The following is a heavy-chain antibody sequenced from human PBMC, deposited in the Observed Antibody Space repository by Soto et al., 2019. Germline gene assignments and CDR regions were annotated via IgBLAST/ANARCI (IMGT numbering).Heavy chain of an antibody. D-gene: IGHD2-15*01. Sequence: SETLSLTCTVSGDSVNTKSYYWTWIRQSPGERPEWIGYIYFNGIAEYNPSLKSRVTISMDTYKNQFSLKLNSVTTADSAVYFCSREGSDVSACCRTYAFDIWGQGTMVTV. CDR3: SREGSDVSACCRTYAFDI. CDR2: IYFNGIA. V-gene: IGHV4-61*01. J-gene: IGHJ3*02. CDR1: GDSVNTKSYY.